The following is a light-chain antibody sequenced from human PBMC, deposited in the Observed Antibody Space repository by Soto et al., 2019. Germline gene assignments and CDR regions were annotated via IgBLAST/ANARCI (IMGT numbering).Light chain of an antibody. CDR1: QSISSW. CDR3: QQYNNFRWT. J-gene: IGKJ1*01. V-gene: IGKV1-5*01. CDR2: DAS. Sequence: DIQMTQSPSTLSASVGDRITITCRASQSISSWLAWYQQKPGKAPKLLIYDASSLESGVPSRFSGSGSGTEFTLTISSLQPDDVATYYCQQYNNFRWTFGQGTKVDIK.